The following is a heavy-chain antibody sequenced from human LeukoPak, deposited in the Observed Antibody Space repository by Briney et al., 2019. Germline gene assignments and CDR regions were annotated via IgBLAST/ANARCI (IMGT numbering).Heavy chain of an antibody. J-gene: IGHJ4*02. CDR3: ARSLYSSSSGPEY. V-gene: IGHV1-2*02. D-gene: IGHD6-6*01. CDR1: GYTFTGYY. Sequence: ASVKVSCKASGYTFTGYYMHWVRQAPGQGLEWMGWINPNSGGTNYAQKFQGRVTMTRDTSISTAYMEPSRLRSDDTAVYYCARSLYSSSSGPEYWGQGTLVTVSS. CDR2: INPNSGGT.